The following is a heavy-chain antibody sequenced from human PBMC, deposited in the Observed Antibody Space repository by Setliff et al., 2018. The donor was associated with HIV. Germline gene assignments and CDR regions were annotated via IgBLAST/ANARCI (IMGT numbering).Heavy chain of an antibody. D-gene: IGHD6-19*01. CDR2: IYHSGST. CDR1: GYSISSGYC. Sequence: PSETLSLTCAVSGYSISSGYCWGWIRQPPGKGLEWIGSIYHSGSTYYNPSLKSRVTISVDTSKNQFSLKLSSVTAADTAVYYCARSRGAGYSSGWYGGSYAFDIWGQGTMVTVSS. V-gene: IGHV4-38-2*01. CDR3: ARSRGAGYSSGWYGGSYAFDI. J-gene: IGHJ3*02.